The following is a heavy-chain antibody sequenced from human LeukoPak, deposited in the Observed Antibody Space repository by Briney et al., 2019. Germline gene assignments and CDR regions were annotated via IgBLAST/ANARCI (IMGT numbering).Heavy chain of an antibody. D-gene: IGHD5-12*01. V-gene: IGHV3-11*01. CDR2: ISSSGSTI. CDR1: GFTFSAYY. J-gene: IGHJ4*02. CDR3: ARGQRYSGYDCFDY. Sequence: GGSLRLSCAASGFTFSAYYMSWIRQAPGKGLEWGSYISSSGSTIYYTDSVKGRFTISRDNAKNSLCLQMNSLRAEDTAVYYCARGQRYSGYDCFDYWGQGTLVTVSS.